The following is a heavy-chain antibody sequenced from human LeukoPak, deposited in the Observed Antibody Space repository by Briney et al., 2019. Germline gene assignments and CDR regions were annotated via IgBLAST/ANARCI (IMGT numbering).Heavy chain of an antibody. V-gene: IGHV3-30*03. Sequence: GGSLRLSCAASGFTFSSYGMHWVRQAPGKGLEWVAVISYDGSNKYYADSVKGRFTISRDNTKNTLYLQMNSLRGEDTAVYYCARAGGGSYDYWGQGTPVTVSS. CDR1: GFTFSSYG. D-gene: IGHD1-26*01. CDR3: ARAGGGSYDY. CDR2: ISYDGSNK. J-gene: IGHJ4*02.